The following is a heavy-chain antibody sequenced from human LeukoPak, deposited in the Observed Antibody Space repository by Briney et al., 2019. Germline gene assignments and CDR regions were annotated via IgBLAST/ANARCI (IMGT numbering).Heavy chain of an antibody. Sequence: GGSLRLSCAASGFTFSSYGMHWVRQAPGKGLEWVAVIWYDGSNKYYADSVKGRFTISRDNSKNTLYLQMNSLRAEDTAVYYCAKRGAFDSSSWFDYWGQGTLVTVSS. D-gene: IGHD6-13*01. CDR2: IWYDGSNK. J-gene: IGHJ5*01. V-gene: IGHV3-33*06. CDR3: AKRGAFDSSSWFDY. CDR1: GFTFSSYG.